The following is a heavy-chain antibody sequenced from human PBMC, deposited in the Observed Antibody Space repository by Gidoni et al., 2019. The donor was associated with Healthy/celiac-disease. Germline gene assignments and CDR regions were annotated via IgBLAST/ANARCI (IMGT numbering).Heavy chain of an antibody. Sequence: EVQLVESGGGLVKPGGSLRLPCAAPGFTFGNAWLRWVRQAPGKGLEWVGRIKSKTDGGTTDYAATVKSRFTISRDDSKNTLYLQMNSLKTEDTAVYYCTTGSVINLRYFDYWGQGTLVTVSS. J-gene: IGHJ4*02. V-gene: IGHV3-15*01. D-gene: IGHD3-22*01. CDR1: GFTFGNAW. CDR2: IKSKTDGGTT. CDR3: TTGSVINLRYFDY.